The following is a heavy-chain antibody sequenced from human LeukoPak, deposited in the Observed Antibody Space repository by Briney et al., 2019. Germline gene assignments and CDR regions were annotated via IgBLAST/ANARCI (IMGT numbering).Heavy chain of an antibody. V-gene: IGHV3-7*01. D-gene: IGHD6-19*01. J-gene: IGHJ4*02. CDR3: ARGVPSGVDYFDY. CDR1: GFTFSSYS. CDR2: IKQDGSEK. Sequence: GGSLRLSCAASGFTFSSYSMSWVRQAPGKGLEWVANIKQDGSEKYYVDSVKGRFTISRDNAKNSLFLQMSSLRAEDTAVYFCARGVPSGVDYFDYWGQGTLVTVSS.